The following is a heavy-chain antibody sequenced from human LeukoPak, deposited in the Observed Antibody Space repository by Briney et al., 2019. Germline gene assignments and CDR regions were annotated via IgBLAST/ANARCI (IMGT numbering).Heavy chain of an antibody. CDR1: GFSFSSNW. D-gene: IGHD3-10*02. V-gene: IGHV3-48*03. Sequence: PGGSLRLSCGASGFSFSSNWMNWVRQAPGKGLEWVSYISSSGSTIYYADSVKGRFTISRDNAKNSLYLQMNSLRAEDTAVYYCAELGITMIGGVWGKGTTVTISS. J-gene: IGHJ6*04. CDR3: AELGITMIGGV. CDR2: ISSSGSTI.